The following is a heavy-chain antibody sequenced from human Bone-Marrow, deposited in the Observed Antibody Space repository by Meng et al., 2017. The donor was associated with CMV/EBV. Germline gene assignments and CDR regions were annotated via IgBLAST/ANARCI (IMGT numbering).Heavy chain of an antibody. D-gene: IGHD3-16*01. CDR1: GYTFTSYD. Sequence: ASVKVACKASGYTFTSYDINWVRQATGQGLEWMGWINPNSGGTNYAQKFQGRVTMTRDTSISTAYMELSRLRSDDTAVYYWARYVTYYYYGMDVWGQGTTVTVSS. CDR2: INPNSGGT. CDR3: ARYVTYYYYGMDV. V-gene: IGHV1-2*02. J-gene: IGHJ6*02.